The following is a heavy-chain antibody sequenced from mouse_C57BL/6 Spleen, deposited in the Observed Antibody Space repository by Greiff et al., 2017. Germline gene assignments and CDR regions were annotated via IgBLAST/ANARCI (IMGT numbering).Heavy chain of an antibody. V-gene: IGHV1-69*01. J-gene: IGHJ2*01. D-gene: IGHD4-1*01. CDR1: GYTFTSYW. Sequence: QVQLQQSGAELVMPGASVKLSCKASGYTFTSYWMHWVKQRPGQGLEWIGEIDPSDSYTNYNQKFKGKSTLTVDKSSSTAYMQLSSLTSEDSAVYYCARGWDTFDYWGQGTTLTVSS. CDR3: ARGWDTFDY. CDR2: IDPSDSYT.